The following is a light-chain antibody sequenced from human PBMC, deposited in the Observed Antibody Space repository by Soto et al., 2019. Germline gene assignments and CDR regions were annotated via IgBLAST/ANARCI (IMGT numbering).Light chain of an antibody. CDR3: QSHDSSLRAYV. CDR2: GNS. J-gene: IGLJ1*01. V-gene: IGLV1-40*01. Sequence: QPVLTQPPSVSGAPGQRVTISCTGSSSNIGAGNDVPWYQQLPGTAPKLLIYGNSNRPSGVPDRFSGSKSGTSASLAITGVQADEEADFYCQSHDSSLRAYVFGTGTKLTVL. CDR1: SSNIGAGND.